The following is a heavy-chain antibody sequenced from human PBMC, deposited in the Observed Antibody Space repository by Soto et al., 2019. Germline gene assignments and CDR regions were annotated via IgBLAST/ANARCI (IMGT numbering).Heavy chain of an antibody. D-gene: IGHD3-3*01. CDR3: ARGLLYDFWSGPQLGAFDI. CDR1: GGSVSSGSYY. J-gene: IGHJ3*02. Sequence: LSLTRTVSGGSVSSGSYYWGWIRQPPGEGLEWIGYIYYSGSTNYNPSLKSRVTISVDTSKNQFSLKLSSVTAADTAVYYCARGLLYDFWSGPQLGAFDIWGQGTMVTVAS. V-gene: IGHV4-61*01. CDR2: IYYSGST.